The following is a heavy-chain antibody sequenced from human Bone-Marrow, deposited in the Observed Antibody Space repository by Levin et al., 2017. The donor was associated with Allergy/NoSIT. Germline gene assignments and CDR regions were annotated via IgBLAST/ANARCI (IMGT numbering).Heavy chain of an antibody. Sequence: GGSLRLSCVVSGFAFNGYWMTWVRQAPGKGLEWVANINQGMSEIYYGDSARGRFTISRDNARNSLYLQMNSLRPEDTAVYSCVRVGRDGGDHGGFDVWGQGTMVTVSS. V-gene: IGHV3-7*01. J-gene: IGHJ3*01. CDR3: VRVGRDGGDHGGFDV. D-gene: IGHD4-17*01. CDR1: GFAFNGYW. CDR2: INQGMSEI.